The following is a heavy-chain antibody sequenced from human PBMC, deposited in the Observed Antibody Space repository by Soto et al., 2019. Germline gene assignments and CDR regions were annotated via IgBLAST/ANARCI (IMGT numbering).Heavy chain of an antibody. V-gene: IGHV3-74*01. CDR2: INSDESSI. D-gene: IGHD5-18*01. CDR3: AGGGGIQLWYYYYGMDV. J-gene: IGHJ6*02. Sequence: PGGSLRLSCAASGFTFSSYWMHWVRQAPGKGLVWVSRINSDESSISYADSVKGRFTISRDNAKNTLYLQMNSLRAEDAAVYYCAGGGGIQLWYYYYGMDVWGQGTTVTVSS. CDR1: GFTFSSYW.